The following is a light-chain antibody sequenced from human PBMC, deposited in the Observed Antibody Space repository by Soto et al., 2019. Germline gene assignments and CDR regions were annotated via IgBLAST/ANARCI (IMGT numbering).Light chain of an antibody. Sequence: EIVLTQSPGTLSLSPGERATLSCSASQSVSSAYLAWYQHKPGQPPTLLIYAASSRVTGIPDTFSGSGSGTDFTLTISRLEPEDFAVYYCQQYGSSSTWTFGQGTKVEIK. CDR1: QSVSSAY. J-gene: IGKJ1*01. V-gene: IGKV3-20*01. CDR2: AAS. CDR3: QQYGSSSTWT.